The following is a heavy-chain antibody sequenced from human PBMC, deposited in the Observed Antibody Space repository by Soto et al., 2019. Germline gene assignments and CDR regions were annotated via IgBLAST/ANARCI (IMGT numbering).Heavy chain of an antibody. Sequence: ASVKVSCKASGYTFTSYGISWVRQAPGQGLEWMGWISAYNGNTNYAQKLQGRVTMTTDTSTRTAYMILRSLRSDDTAVYFCARGGYYDSSGSRNYHYYGMDVWGQGTTVTVSS. CDR1: GYTFTSYG. V-gene: IGHV1-18*01. J-gene: IGHJ6*02. CDR3: ARGGYYDSSGSRNYHYYGMDV. D-gene: IGHD3-22*01. CDR2: ISAYNGNT.